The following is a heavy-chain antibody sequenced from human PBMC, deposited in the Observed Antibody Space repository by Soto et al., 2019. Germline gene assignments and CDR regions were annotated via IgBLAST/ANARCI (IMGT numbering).Heavy chain of an antibody. CDR2: ISPSGST. J-gene: IGHJ3*02. CDR3: ARLDTAMVTDAFDI. D-gene: IGHD5-18*01. CDR1: GDSINSYY. Sequence: SETLSLTCSVSGDSINSYYWSWIRQPPGKGLEWVGHISPSGSTNYNPSLKSRVTISVDTSKNQFSLTLSSVIAADTAMYYCARLDTAMVTDAFDIWGQGTMVTVSS. V-gene: IGHV4-4*08.